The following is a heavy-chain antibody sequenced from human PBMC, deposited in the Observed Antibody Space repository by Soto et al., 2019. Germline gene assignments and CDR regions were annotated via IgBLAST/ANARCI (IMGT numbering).Heavy chain of an antibody. Sequence: GGSLRLSCTASGFTFNTYNMNWVRQAPGKGLEWVSYISSSSYTIKYADSVEGRFTVSRDNGKKSLYLQMNSLRDEDTAVYFCAREISLSAGSYFDYWGQGTLVTAPQ. CDR2: ISSSSYTI. J-gene: IGHJ4*02. CDR3: AREISLSAGSYFDY. CDR1: GFTFNTYN. V-gene: IGHV3-48*02. D-gene: IGHD3-10*01.